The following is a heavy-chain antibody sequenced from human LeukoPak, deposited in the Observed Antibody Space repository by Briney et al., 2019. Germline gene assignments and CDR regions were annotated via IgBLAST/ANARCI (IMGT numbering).Heavy chain of an antibody. Sequence: SETLSLTCTVSGGSISSYYWSWIRQPPGKGLEWIGYIYYSGSTNYNPSLKSRVTISVDTSKNQFSLKLSSVTAADTAVYYCARAVGLHYYDSSGYYYFDSWGQGTLVTVSS. V-gene: IGHV4-59*01. CDR3: ARAVGLHYYDSSGYYYFDS. J-gene: IGHJ4*02. CDR2: IYYSGST. D-gene: IGHD3-22*01. CDR1: GGSISSYY.